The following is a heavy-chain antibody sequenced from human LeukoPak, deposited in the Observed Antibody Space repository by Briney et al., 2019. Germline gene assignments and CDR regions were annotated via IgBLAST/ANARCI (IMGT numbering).Heavy chain of an antibody. V-gene: IGHV1-18*01. D-gene: IGHD3-22*01. Sequence: ASVKVSCKASGYTFTSYGISWVRQAPGQGLEWMGWISACNGNTNYAQKLQGRVTMTTDTSTSTAYMELRSLRSDDTAVYYCARDGRRSYYYDSSGLIDYWGQGTLVTVSS. CDR2: ISACNGNT. J-gene: IGHJ4*02. CDR1: GYTFTSYG. CDR3: ARDGRRSYYYDSSGLIDY.